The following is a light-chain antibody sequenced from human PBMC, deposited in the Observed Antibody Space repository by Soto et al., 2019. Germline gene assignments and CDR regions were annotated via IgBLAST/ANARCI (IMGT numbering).Light chain of an antibody. CDR1: SSDVGSYNL. CDR2: EVS. CDR3: CSYAGSSTFYV. Sequence: QSVLTQPASVSGSPGQSITISCTGTSSDVGSYNLVSWYQQHPGKVPKLMIFEVSKRPSGVSNRFSGSKSGDTASLTISGLQAEDEAGYYCCSYAGSSTFYVFGTGTKVTVL. V-gene: IGLV2-23*02. J-gene: IGLJ1*01.